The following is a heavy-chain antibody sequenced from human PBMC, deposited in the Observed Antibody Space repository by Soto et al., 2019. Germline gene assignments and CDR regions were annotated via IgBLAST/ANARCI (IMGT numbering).Heavy chain of an antibody. CDR1: GYSISSGYY. CDR3: ARIDWSDAGLFDP. D-gene: IGHD1-1*01. J-gene: IGHJ5*02. Sequence: PSETLALTCAVSGYSISSGYYWGCIRQPPGKGLEWIGTIYHSGTTYYTPSLKGRVTMSVDTSKNHFSLKLSSVTAADTALYYCARIDWSDAGLFDPWGQGPLVTSPQ. CDR2: IYHSGTT. V-gene: IGHV4-38-2*01.